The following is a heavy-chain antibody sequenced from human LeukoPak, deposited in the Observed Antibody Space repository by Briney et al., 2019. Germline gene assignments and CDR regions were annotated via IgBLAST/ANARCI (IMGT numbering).Heavy chain of an antibody. CDR2: IRSKALYGTS. CDR1: GVRFGGYA. V-gene: IGHV3-49*04. J-gene: IGHJ4*02. CDR3: VRESVRDYYFDF. Sequence: PGGSLRLSCSGSGVRFGGYALSWVRQAAGKGLGGGGFIRSKALYGTSEYAASVEGRFSISRADSNNIVYLQMNSLKTEDTAVYFCVRESVRDYYFDFWGQGTLVTVSS. D-gene: IGHD3-10*02.